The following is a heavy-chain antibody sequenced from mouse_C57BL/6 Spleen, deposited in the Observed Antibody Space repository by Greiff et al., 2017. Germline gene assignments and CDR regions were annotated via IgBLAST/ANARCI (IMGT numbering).Heavy chain of an antibody. J-gene: IGHJ2*01. D-gene: IGHD1-1*01. CDR1: GFNIKDYY. CDR2: IDPEAGDT. V-gene: IGHV14-1*01. Sequence: DVQLQESGAELVRPGASVTLSCTASGFNIKDYYMHWVKQRPEQGLEWIGRIDPEAGDTEYAPKFQGKATMTADTSSNTAYLQLSSLTSADTAVYYCTTLITTVVARDYWGQGTTLTVSS. CDR3: TTLITTVVARDY.